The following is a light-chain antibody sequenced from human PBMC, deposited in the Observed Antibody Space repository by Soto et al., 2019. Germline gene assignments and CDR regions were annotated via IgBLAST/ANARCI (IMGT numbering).Light chain of an antibody. CDR3: QQYYTWPIT. J-gene: IGKJ4*01. CDR2: GAS. Sequence: EIVMTQSPATLSVAPGERVTFSCRASQGVSRKLAWYQHKPGQAPRLLISGASTGATGIPARFSGSGSGTEFTLTISSLQSEDCAVYYCQQYYTWPITFGGGTKGEI. CDR1: QGVSRK. V-gene: IGKV3-15*01.